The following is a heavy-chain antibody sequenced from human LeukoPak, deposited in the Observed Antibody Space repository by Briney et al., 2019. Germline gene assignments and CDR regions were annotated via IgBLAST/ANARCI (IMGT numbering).Heavy chain of an antibody. J-gene: IGHJ4*02. D-gene: IGHD1-26*01. CDR1: GGTFSSYA. Sequence: ASVKVSCKASGGTFSSYAISWVRQAPGQGLEWMGGIIPIFGTANYAQKFQGRVTITTDESTSTAYMELSSLRSEDTAVYYCASGCYEAQMDYWGQGTLVTVSS. V-gene: IGHV1-69*05. CDR2: IIPIFGTA. CDR3: ASGCYEAQMDY.